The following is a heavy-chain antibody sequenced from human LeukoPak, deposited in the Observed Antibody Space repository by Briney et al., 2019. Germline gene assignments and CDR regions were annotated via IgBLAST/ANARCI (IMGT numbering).Heavy chain of an antibody. CDR3: AREGSFRGRFFGY. V-gene: IGHV1-3*01. CDR2: INAGNGNT. Sequence: ASVKVSCKASGYTFTNYAIHWVRQAPGQRLECMGWINAGNGNTEYSQKFQGRATITRDTSATTAYMELSSLISEDTAVYYCAREGSFRGRFFGYWGQGTLVTVSS. D-gene: IGHD3-10*01. J-gene: IGHJ4*02. CDR1: GYTFTNYA.